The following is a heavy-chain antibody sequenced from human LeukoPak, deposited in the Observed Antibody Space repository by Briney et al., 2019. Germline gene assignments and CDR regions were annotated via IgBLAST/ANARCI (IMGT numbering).Heavy chain of an antibody. CDR3: AKDKGEWFGELSSFDY. CDR1: GFTFNSYA. J-gene: IGHJ4*02. CDR2: ISSGGNT. V-gene: IGHV3-23*01. D-gene: IGHD3-10*01. Sequence: PGGSLRLSCAASGFTFNSYAMSWVRQAPGKGLEWVSAISSGGNTYYADSVTGRFTISRDSSKNTLYLQMNSLRAEDTAVYYCAKDKGEWFGELSSFDYWGQGTLVTVSS.